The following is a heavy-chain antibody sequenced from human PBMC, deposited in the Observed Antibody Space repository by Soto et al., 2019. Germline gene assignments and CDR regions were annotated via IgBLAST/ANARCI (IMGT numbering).Heavy chain of an antibody. D-gene: IGHD2-15*01. Sequence: SETLSLTCAVYGGSFSSYYWSWIRQPPGKGLEWIGEINRGGSTNCNPEISHTANTNCNPSLKSRVTISVDTSKNQFSLKLRSVTAADTAVYYCARGHPRSFLSTVVVAPYWFDPWGQGTLVTVSS. CDR3: ARGHPRSFLSTVVVAPYWFDP. J-gene: IGHJ5*02. CDR1: GGSFSSYY. CDR2: INRGGSTNCNPEISHTANT. V-gene: IGHV4-34*01.